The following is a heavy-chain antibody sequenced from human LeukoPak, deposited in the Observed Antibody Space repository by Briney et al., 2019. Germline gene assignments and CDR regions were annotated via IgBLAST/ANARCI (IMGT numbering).Heavy chain of an antibody. J-gene: IGHJ4*02. V-gene: IGHV1-18*01. CDR1: GYTFASYG. CDR2: ISAYNGDT. Sequence: APVKVSCKASGYTFASYGISWGRQAPGHGREWRGWISAYNGDTKYAQHLHVRVTLTTDTHTGTAYIELRSLTSDDTALYYCARDTALIRTPGGPDYWGQGTLVTVSS. CDR3: ARDTALIRTPGGPDY. D-gene: IGHD2-8*02.